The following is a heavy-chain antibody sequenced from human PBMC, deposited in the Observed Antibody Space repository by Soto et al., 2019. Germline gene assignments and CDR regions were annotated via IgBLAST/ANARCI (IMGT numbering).Heavy chain of an antibody. CDR2: IYYSGST. CDR3: STVAITTRAFQH. J-gene: IGHJ1*01. CDR1: GGSISSYY. Sequence: SETLSLTCTVSGGSISSYYWCWIRQPPGKGLEWIGYIYYSGSTNYNPSLKSRVTISVDTSKNQFSLKLSSVTAADSAVYYFSTVAITTRAFQHWGQSTLVTGSS. V-gene: IGHV4-59*01. D-gene: IGHD4-4*01.